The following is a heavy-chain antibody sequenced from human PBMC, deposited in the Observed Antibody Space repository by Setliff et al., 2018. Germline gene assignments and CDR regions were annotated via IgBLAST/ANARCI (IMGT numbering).Heavy chain of an antibody. V-gene: IGHV1-18*01. CDR1: GYTFTTYG. CDR2: ISPYNDNT. CDR3: AREGVDTRSSTDYRYYMDV. Sequence: ASVKVSCKASGYTFTTYGVSWVRQAPGQGLEWMGWISPYNDNTHYARKFQGRVTIITDESTSTAYMELSSLTSDDTAVYYCAREGVDTRSSTDYRYYMDVWGKGTTVTVS. D-gene: IGHD5-18*01. J-gene: IGHJ6*03.